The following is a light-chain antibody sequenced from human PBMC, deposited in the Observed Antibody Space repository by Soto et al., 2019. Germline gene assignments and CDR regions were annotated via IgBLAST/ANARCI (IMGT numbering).Light chain of an antibody. J-gene: IGKJ4*01. Sequence: EIVMTQSPATLSVSPGERATLSCRASQSVSSNLAWYQQKPGQAPRRLMYGASTRATGIPARFSGSGSGTDFTLTISSLQSEDFALYYCQQYNNWPPLTFGGGTKVEIK. CDR1: QSVSSN. CDR2: GAS. CDR3: QQYNNWPPLT. V-gene: IGKV3-15*01.